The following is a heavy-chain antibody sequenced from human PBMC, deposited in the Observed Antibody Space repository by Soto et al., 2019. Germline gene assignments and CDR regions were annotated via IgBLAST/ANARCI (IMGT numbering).Heavy chain of an antibody. V-gene: IGHV1-18*01. J-gene: IGHJ3*02. CDR1: GYTFTSYG. Sequence: ASVKVSCKASGYTFTSYGISWVRQAPGQGLEWMGWISAYNGNTNYAQKLQGRVTMTTDTSTSTAYMELRSLRAEDTAVYYCARGFYDSSGYPFDIWGQGTMVTVSS. CDR2: ISAYNGNT. CDR3: ARGFYDSSGYPFDI. D-gene: IGHD3-22*01.